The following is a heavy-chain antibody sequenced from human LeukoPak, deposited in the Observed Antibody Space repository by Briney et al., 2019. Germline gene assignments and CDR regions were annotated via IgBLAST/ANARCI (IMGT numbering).Heavy chain of an antibody. CDR3: ARRSGSCKLDY. CDR1: GFTFSSYS. D-gene: IGHD3-10*01. J-gene: IGHJ4*02. Sequence: GGSLRLSCAASGFTFSSYSMNWVRQAPGKGLEWVSYISSSSSTIYYADSVKGRFTISRDNAKNSLYLQMNSLRAEDTAVYYCARRSGSCKLDYWGQGTLVTVSS. V-gene: IGHV3-48*01. CDR2: ISSSSSTI.